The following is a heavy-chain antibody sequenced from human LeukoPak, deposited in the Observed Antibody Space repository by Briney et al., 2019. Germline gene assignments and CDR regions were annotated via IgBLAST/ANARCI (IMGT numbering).Heavy chain of an antibody. CDR3: ARDDFWSGYGSGWFDP. CDR1: GASISNYY. CDR2: LYHSGDT. J-gene: IGHJ5*02. D-gene: IGHD3-3*01. V-gene: IGHV4-59*08. Sequence: PSETLSLTCTVSGASISNYYWNWIRQPPGKGLEWIGILYHSGDTKYNPSLKSRVNISVDRSKNQFSLNLSSVTAADTAVYYCARDDFWSGYGSGWFDPWGQGTLVTVSS.